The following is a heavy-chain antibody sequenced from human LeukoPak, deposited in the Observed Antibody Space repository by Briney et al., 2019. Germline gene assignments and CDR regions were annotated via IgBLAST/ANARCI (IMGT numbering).Heavy chain of an antibody. CDR2: ISYTGTYI. J-gene: IGHJ3*01. Sequence: XGSLRLSCAASAFSLNAYNMNWVRQAPGKGLEWVSSISYTGTYIYYADSVKGRFTISRDNAKNSLYLQMNSLRAEDTAVYYCAQLGYYYDSSGFSAYAFDFWGQGTMVTVSS. V-gene: IGHV3-21*01. CDR3: AQLGYYYDSSGFSAYAFDF. D-gene: IGHD3-22*01. CDR1: AFSLNAYN.